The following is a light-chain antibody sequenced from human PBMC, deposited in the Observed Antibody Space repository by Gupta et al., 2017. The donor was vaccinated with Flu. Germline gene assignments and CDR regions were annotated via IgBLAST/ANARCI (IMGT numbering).Light chain of an antibody. Sequence: QVVLTQSPSASASLGASVKITCILSSGHRKYAIAWHQQQPEKGPRYLMKVDTGGNHIKGDGIPDRFSGSSSGAERYLTIANLQAEDEADYYCQTWGTGTWVFGGGTKLTVL. CDR2: VDTGGNH. V-gene: IGLV4-69*01. CDR3: QTWGTGTWV. J-gene: IGLJ3*02. CDR1: SGHRKYA.